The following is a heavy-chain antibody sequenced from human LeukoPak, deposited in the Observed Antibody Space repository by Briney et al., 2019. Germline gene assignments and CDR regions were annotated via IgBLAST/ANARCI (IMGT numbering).Heavy chain of an antibody. Sequence: SETLSLTCTASGGSISSSYYWGWIRQPPGKGLEWIGSIYYSGSTYYNPSLKSRVTISVDTSKNQFSLKLSSVTAADTAVYYCARRYLRNWFDPWGQGTLVTVSS. CDR3: ARRYLRNWFDP. D-gene: IGHD1-1*01. CDR1: GGSISSSYY. CDR2: IYYSGST. V-gene: IGHV4-39*01. J-gene: IGHJ5*02.